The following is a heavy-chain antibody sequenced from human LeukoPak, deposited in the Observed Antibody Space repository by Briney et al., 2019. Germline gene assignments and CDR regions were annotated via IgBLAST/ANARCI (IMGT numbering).Heavy chain of an antibody. D-gene: IGHD5-18*01. CDR3: TRSPRGYSYGYLDF. V-gene: IGHV1-18*04. J-gene: IGHJ4*02. Sequence: ASLKVSCKDSGYTFTSYGTSWVRQAPGQGLEWMGWISGYNGNTNYAQKVQGRVNMTTDISTSTAYMELRSLRSDDTAVYYCTRSPRGYSYGYLDFWGQGSLVTVSS. CDR2: ISGYNGNT. CDR1: GYTFTSYG.